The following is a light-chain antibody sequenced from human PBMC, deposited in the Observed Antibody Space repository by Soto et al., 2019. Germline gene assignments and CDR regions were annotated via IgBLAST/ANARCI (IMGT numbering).Light chain of an antibody. J-gene: IGKJ1*01. CDR2: KAS. CDR1: QSISSW. CDR3: QQYNGDSRT. V-gene: IGKV1-5*03. Sequence: DIQMTKSTSTLSASVGDRVTITCRTSQSISSWLAWYQQKPGKVPKLLIYKASSLESGVPSRFSGSGSGTEFTLTISSLQPDDFATYYCQQYNGDSRTFGQGSKV.